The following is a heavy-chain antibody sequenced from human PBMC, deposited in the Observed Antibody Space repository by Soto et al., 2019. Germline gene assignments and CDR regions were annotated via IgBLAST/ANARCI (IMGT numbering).Heavy chain of an antibody. D-gene: IGHD6-19*01. CDR3: ARGSRVAGIFKDYYYYGMDV. Sequence: PSETLSLPGAVYGWAFSGYYWSWIRQPPGKGLEWSGAINHSGSTNYNPSLKSRVTISVDTSKNQCSLKLSSLTAADTALYYCARGSRVAGIFKDYYYYGMDVSGQRTTVTFSS. V-gene: IGHV4-34*01. J-gene: IGHJ6*02. CDR1: GWAFSGYY. CDR2: INHSGST.